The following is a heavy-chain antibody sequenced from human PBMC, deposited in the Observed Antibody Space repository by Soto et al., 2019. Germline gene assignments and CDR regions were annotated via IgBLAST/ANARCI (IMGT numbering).Heavy chain of an antibody. V-gene: IGHV4-4*02. Sequence: SETLSLTCAVSGGSISSPNRWSWVRQPPGKGLEWIGEIYHSGSTNYNPSLKSRVTISVDKSKNQFSLKVNSMTAADTALYFCARNRGFYGLDVWGRGTTVTVSS. CDR2: IYHSGST. CDR1: GGSISSPNR. J-gene: IGHJ6*02. CDR3: ARNRGFYGLDV.